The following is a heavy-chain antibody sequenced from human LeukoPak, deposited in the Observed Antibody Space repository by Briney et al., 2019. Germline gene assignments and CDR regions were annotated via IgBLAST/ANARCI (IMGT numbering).Heavy chain of an antibody. D-gene: IGHD4-17*01. Sequence: VASVKVSCKASGYTFTSYDINWVRQATGQGLEWMGWMNPNSGNTGYAQKFQGRVTMTRNTSISTAYMELSSLRSEDTAVYYCARVITGYGDLYYYYGMDVWGQGTTVTVSS. CDR1: GYTFTSYD. J-gene: IGHJ6*02. CDR3: ARVITGYGDLYYYYGMDV. V-gene: IGHV1-8*01. CDR2: MNPNSGNT.